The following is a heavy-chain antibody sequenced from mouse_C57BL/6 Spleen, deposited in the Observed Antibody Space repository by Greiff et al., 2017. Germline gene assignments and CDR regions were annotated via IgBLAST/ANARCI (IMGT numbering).Heavy chain of an antibody. CDR3: ARDSNYEGGFAY. V-gene: IGHV1-82*01. CDR1: GYAFSSSW. CDR2: IYPGDGDT. Sequence: VQLQQSGPELVKPGASVKISCKASGYAFSSSWMNWVKQRPGKGLEWIGRIYPGDGDTNYNGKFKGKATLTADKSSSTAYMQLSSLTSEDSAVYFCARDSNYEGGFAYWGQGTLVTVSA. D-gene: IGHD2-5*01. J-gene: IGHJ3*01.